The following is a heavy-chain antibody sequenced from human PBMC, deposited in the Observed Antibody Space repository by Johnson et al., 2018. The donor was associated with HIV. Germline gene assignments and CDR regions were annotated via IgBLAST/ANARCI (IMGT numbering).Heavy chain of an antibody. CDR2: ISSSGGTT. CDR3: AKDRGSPGIPAAFDI. CDR1: GFNFNDNY. D-gene: IGHD1-26*01. J-gene: IGHJ3*02. Sequence: QVQLVESGGGLVQPGGSLRLSCAASGFNFNDNYMAWIRQAPGKGLEWISYISSSGGTTHNADSVKGRCTISRDNSKNTLYLQMNSLRVEDTAMYYCAKDRGSPGIPAAFDIWGQGTMVTVSS. V-gene: IGHV3-11*01.